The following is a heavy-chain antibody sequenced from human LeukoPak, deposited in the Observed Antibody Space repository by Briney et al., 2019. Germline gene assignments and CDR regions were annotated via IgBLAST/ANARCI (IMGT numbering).Heavy chain of an antibody. CDR1: GYTFTSNG. CDR3: ARDLRVVPAAPTPQDAFDI. CDR2: ISAYNGNT. V-gene: IGHV1-18*01. J-gene: IGHJ3*02. D-gene: IGHD2-2*01. Sequence: ASVKVSCKASGYTFTSNGISWVRQAPGQGLEWMGWISAYNGNTNYAQKLQGRVTMTTDTSTSTAYMELRSLRSDDTAVYYCARDLRVVPAAPTPQDAFDIWGQGTMVTVSS.